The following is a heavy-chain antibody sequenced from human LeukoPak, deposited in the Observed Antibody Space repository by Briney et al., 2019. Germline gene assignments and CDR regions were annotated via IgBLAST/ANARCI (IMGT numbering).Heavy chain of an antibody. D-gene: IGHD1-26*01. CDR2: ISGSGSSK. Sequence: GGSLRLSCAASGFTFSSYEMNWVRQPPGKGLEWVSYISGSGSSKYYADSVKGRFTISRDNAKNSLYLQMNSLRAEDTAVYYCARGEVGVGSTLFDYWGQGTLVTVSS. J-gene: IGHJ4*02. CDR3: ARGEVGVGSTLFDY. CDR1: GFTFSSYE. V-gene: IGHV3-48*03.